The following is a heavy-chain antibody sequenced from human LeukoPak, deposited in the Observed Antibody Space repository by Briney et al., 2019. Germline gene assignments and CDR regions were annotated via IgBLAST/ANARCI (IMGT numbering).Heavy chain of an antibody. CDR3: ARDASRSPPYYFDY. CDR2: IYNSGT. Sequence: SGTLSLTCTVSGGSTRNGDYYWSWIRQHPGEGLEWIGYIYNSGTYYNPSLKSRVTISGETSQSQFSLKLNSVTAADTAVYYCARDASRSPPYYFDYWGQGALVTVSS. J-gene: IGHJ4*02. D-gene: IGHD3-10*01. V-gene: IGHV4-31*03. CDR1: GGSTRNGDYY.